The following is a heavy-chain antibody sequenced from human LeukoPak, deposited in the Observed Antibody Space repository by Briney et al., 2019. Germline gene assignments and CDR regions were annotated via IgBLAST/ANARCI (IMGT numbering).Heavy chain of an antibody. CDR2: TRYDGSNK. J-gene: IGHJ6*03. Sequence: GGSLRLSCTVSGFTLSSYEMSWIRQAPGKGLEWVAFTRYDGSNKYYADSVKGRFTISRDNSKNTLYLKMNSLRAEDTAVYYCAKGHGWEASYYYYYMDVWGKGTTVTISS. D-gene: IGHD1-26*01. V-gene: IGHV3-30*02. CDR1: GFTLSSYE. CDR3: AKGHGWEASYYYYYMDV.